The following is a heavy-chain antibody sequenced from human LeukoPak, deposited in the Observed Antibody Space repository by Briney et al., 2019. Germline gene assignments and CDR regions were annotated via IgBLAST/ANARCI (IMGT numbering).Heavy chain of an antibody. CDR2: IYYSGST. V-gene: IGHV4-39*07. J-gene: IGHJ4*02. CDR3: ARDQRSRISWFGELFGIDY. CDR1: GGSISSSSYY. D-gene: IGHD3-10*01. Sequence: PSETLSLTCTVSGGSISSSSYYWGWIRQPPGKGLEWIGSIYYSGSTYYNPSLKSRVTISVDTSKNQFSLKLSSVTAADTAVYYCARDQRSRISWFGELFGIDYWGQGTLVTVSS.